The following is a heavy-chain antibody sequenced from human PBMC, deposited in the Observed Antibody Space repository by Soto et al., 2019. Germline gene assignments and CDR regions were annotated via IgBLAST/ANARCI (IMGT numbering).Heavy chain of an antibody. CDR2: NSDYNGNT. Sequence: QVQLVQSGAEVKKPGASVKVSCKTSGYIFHNYGISWVRQAPGQGLEWMGWNSDYNGNTKYAQKFQGRVTMATDTSTRTAYMELRSLRSDDTAVYYCAREGYYSGSESYSPPRYYGMDVWGQGTTVTVSS. V-gene: IGHV1-18*01. CDR3: AREGYYSGSESYSPPRYYGMDV. J-gene: IGHJ6*02. D-gene: IGHD3-10*01. CDR1: GYIFHNYG.